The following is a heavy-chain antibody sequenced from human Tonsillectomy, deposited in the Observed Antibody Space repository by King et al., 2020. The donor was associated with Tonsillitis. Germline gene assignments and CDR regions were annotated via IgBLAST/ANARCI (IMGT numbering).Heavy chain of an antibody. V-gene: IGHV2-5*01. CDR3: AHRGSWQLVLNWFDP. Sequence: ITLKESGPTLVKPPQTLTLTCTFSGFSLSTSGVGVGWIRQPPGKALEWLALIYWNDDKRYSPSLKSRLTITKDTSKNQVVLTMTNMDPVDTATYYCAHRGSWQLVLNWFDPWGQGTLVTVSS. J-gene: IGHJ5*02. CDR2: IYWNDDK. CDR1: GFSLSTSGVG. D-gene: IGHD6-6*01.